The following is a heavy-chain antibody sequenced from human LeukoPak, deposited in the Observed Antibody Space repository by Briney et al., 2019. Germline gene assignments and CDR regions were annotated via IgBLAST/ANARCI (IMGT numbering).Heavy chain of an antibody. Sequence: GGSLRLSCAASGFTFSSYWMSWVRQAPGKGLEWVANIKQDGSEKYYVDSVKGRFTISRDNSKNTLYLQMDSLRAEDTAVYYCARSNYGDSLNDAFDMWGQGTMVTVSS. CDR2: IKQDGSEK. CDR3: ARSNYGDSLNDAFDM. CDR1: GFTFSSYW. V-gene: IGHV3-7*01. J-gene: IGHJ3*02. D-gene: IGHD4-17*01.